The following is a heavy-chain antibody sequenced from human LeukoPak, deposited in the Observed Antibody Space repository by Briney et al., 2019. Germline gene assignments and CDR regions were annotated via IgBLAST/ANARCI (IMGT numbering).Heavy chain of an antibody. J-gene: IGHJ4*02. V-gene: IGHV3-21*01. CDR2: ITSSSSYI. D-gene: IGHD5-24*01. Sequence: GGSLRLSCTASGFTFSSYSMNWVRQAPGKGLEWVSFITSSSSYIYYADSVKGRFIISRDNAKNSLYLQMNSLRAEDTAVYYCARNLFGWPNSWGQGTLVTVSS. CDR1: GFTFSSYS. CDR3: ARNLFGWPNS.